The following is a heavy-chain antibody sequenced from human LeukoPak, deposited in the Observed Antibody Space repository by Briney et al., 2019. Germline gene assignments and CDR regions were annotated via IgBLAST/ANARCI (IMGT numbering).Heavy chain of an antibody. V-gene: IGHV5-51*01. CDR3: ARTRSPDWQWLNY. CDR2: IYPGDSDT. Sequence: GESLKISCKGSGYSFTSYWIGWVRQMPGKGLEWMGIIYPGDSDTRYSPSFQGQVTISADKSISTAYLRWSSLKASDTAMYYCARTRSPDWQWLNYWGQGTLVTASS. CDR1: GYSFTSYW. J-gene: IGHJ4*02. D-gene: IGHD6-19*01.